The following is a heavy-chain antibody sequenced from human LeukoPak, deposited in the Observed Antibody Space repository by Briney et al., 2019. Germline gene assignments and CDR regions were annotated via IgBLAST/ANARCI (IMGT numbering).Heavy chain of an antibody. Sequence: GSLRLSCAASGFTFSSYSMNWVRQAPGKGLEWVSYISSSSSTIYYADSVKGRFTISRDNAKNSLYLQMNSLRAEDTAVYYCARDVEGVADALGEYYFDYWGQGTLVTVSS. D-gene: IGHD3-3*01. CDR1: GFTFSSYS. J-gene: IGHJ4*02. CDR3: ARDVEGVADALGEYYFDY. V-gene: IGHV3-48*04. CDR2: ISSSSSTI.